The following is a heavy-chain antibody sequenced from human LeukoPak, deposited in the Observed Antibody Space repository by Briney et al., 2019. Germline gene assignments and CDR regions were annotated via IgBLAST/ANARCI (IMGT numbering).Heavy chain of an antibody. J-gene: IGHJ4*02. Sequence: PGGSLRLSCAASGFSVSSDYMSWVRQAPGMGLEWVSVIYSGDTTYYADSVKGRFTISTDNSENMLYLEMSTLRAEDTAVYYCARRVRYSSSWLQGPTARFDYWGQGTLVTVSS. CDR1: GFSVSSDY. CDR3: ARRVRYSSSWLQGPTARFDY. V-gene: IGHV3-53*01. D-gene: IGHD6-13*01. CDR2: IYSGDTT.